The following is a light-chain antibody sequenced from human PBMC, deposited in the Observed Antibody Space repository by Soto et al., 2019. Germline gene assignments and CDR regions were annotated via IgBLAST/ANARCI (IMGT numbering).Light chain of an antibody. J-gene: IGKJ1*01. CDR3: QQYNGWPRT. CDR1: QSISSY. V-gene: IGKV3-15*01. CDR2: GAS. Sequence: EIVMTQSPATLSVSPGERATLSCRASQSISSYLAWYQQKPGQAPRLLIYGASTRATAIPARFSGSGSGTEFTLTISSLQSEDFAIYYCQQYNGWPRTFGQGTKVDIK.